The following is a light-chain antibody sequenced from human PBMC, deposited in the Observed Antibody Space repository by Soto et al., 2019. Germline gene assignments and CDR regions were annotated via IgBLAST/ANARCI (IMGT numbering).Light chain of an antibody. J-gene: IGKJ3*01. V-gene: IGKV3-20*01. CDR3: QQYHSLPTT. CDR1: HTISSSY. CDR2: GIS. Sequence: EIVLTQSPGTLSLSPGERATLSCRASHTISSSYLAWYQQKPGQAPRLLMYGISRRATGIPDRFSGSGSGTDFTLTISRLEPEDFTVYYCQQYHSLPTTFGPGTKVDIK.